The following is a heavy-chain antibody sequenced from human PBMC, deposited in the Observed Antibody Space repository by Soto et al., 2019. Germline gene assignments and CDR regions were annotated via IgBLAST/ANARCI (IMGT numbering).Heavy chain of an antibody. J-gene: IGHJ4*02. V-gene: IGHV3-23*01. D-gene: IGHD2-2*01. CDR2: ISGSGGST. CDR1: GFTFSSYA. Sequence: EVQLLESGGGLVQPGGSLRLSCAASGFTFSSYAMSWVRQAPGKGLEWVSAISGSGGSTYYADSVKGRFTISRDNSKNTLYLQMNSLRAEDTAVYYCAKGPQGIVVVPAAPFDYWGQGTLVTVSS. CDR3: AKGPQGIVVVPAAPFDY.